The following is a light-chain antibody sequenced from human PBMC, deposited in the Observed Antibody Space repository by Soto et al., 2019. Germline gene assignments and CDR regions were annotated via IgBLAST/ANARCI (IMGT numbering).Light chain of an antibody. CDR2: GTS. CDR1: TGAVTSGDY. Sequence: QTVVTQEPSLTVSPGGTVTLTCASGTGAVTSGDYPNWFQQKPGQAPRALIYGTSNKHSWTPARFTGSLLGGKAALTLSGVQPEAYAEYYCLLYYGGAQLVFGGGTEVTVL. V-gene: IGLV7-43*01. J-gene: IGLJ2*01. CDR3: LLYYGGAQLV.